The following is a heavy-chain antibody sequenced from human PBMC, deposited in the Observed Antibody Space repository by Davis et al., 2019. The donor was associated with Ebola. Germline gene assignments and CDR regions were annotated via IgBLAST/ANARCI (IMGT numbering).Heavy chain of an antibody. CDR1: GGSISSSSYY. J-gene: IGHJ4*02. D-gene: IGHD3-16*02. CDR2: IYYSGST. CDR3: ARHVEIYDYVWGSYRLGSRYFDY. V-gene: IGHV4-39*01. Sequence: GSLRLSCTVSGGSISSSSYYWGWIRQPPGKGLEWIGSIYYSGSTYYNPSLKSRVTISVDTSKNQFSLKLSSVTAADTAVYYCARHVEIYDYVWGSYRLGSRYFDYWGQGTLVTVSS.